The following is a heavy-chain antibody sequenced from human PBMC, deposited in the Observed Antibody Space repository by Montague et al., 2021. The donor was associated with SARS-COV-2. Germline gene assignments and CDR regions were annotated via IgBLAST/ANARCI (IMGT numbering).Heavy chain of an antibody. D-gene: IGHD3-10*01. CDR3: GRGVRYFGSGGWSFYYYGVDV. CDR2: IGKAGDT. J-gene: IGHJ6*02. CDR1: GFTFSQYD. Sequence: SLRLSCAASGFTFSQYDMHWVRQVTGKGLECVSGIGKAGDTHYPVTVKGRFTISREDAKNSLYLQMNSLGAGDTAVYYCGRGVRYFGSGGWSFYYYGVDVWGQGTTVTVSS. V-gene: IGHV3-13*01.